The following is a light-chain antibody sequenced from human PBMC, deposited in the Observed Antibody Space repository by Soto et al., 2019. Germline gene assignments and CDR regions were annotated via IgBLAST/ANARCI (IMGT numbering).Light chain of an antibody. CDR3: SSYTSSITYV. V-gene: IGLV2-14*03. CDR2: DVT. J-gene: IGLJ1*01. CDR1: SSDVGGYNY. Sequence: QSVLTQPASVSESPGQSITISCTGTSSDVGGYNYVSWYQQYPGKAPKLMIYDVTNRPSGVSDRFSGSKSGNTASLTISGLQAEDEADYYCSSYTSSITYVFGTGTKVTVL.